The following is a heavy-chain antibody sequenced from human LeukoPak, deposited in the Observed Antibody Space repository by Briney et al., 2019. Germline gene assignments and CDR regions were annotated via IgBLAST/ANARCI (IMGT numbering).Heavy chain of an antibody. CDR1: GFTFSSYS. J-gene: IGHJ4*02. CDR3: ARVTVRISGSYPFDY. V-gene: IGHV3-21*01. D-gene: IGHD1-26*01. Sequence: GGSLRLSCAASGFTFSSYSMNWVRQAPGKGLEWVSSISSSSSYIYYADSVKGRFTISRDNAKNSLYLQMNSLRAEDTAVYYCARVTVRISGSYPFDYWGQGTLVTVSS. CDR2: ISSSSSYI.